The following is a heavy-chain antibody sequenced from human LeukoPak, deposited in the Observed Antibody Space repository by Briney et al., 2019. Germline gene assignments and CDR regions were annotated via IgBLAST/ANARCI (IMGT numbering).Heavy chain of an antibody. Sequence: SETLSLTCAVYGGSFSGYYWSWIRQPPGKGLEWIGEIKHSGSTNYNPSLKSRVTISVDTSKNQFSLKLGSVTAADTAVYYCARGGYGSGSYYKYWGQGTLVTVSS. CDR2: IKHSGST. J-gene: IGHJ4*02. CDR3: ARGGYGSGSYYKY. D-gene: IGHD3-10*01. CDR1: GGSFSGYY. V-gene: IGHV4-34*01.